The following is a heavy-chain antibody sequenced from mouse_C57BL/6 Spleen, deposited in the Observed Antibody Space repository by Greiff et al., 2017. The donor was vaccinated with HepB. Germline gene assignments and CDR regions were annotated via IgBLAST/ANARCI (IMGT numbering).Heavy chain of an antibody. J-gene: IGHJ2*01. CDR1: GYTFTSYW. CDR2: IDPSDSYT. Sequence: VQLQQPGAELVMPGASVKLSCKASGYTFTSYWMHWVKQRPGQGLEWIGEIDPSDSYTNYNQKFKGKSTLTVDKSSSTAYMQLSSLTSEDSAVYYCARGKDYSNYVYFDYWGQGTTLTVSS. CDR3: ARGKDYSNYVYFDY. D-gene: IGHD2-5*01. V-gene: IGHV1-69*01.